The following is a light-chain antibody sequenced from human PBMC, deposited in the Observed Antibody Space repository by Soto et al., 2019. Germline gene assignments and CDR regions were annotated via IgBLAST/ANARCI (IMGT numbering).Light chain of an antibody. V-gene: IGLV2-14*01. CDR2: EVG. CDR1: SSDVDDSFH. Sequence: QSVLTQPASVSGSPGQSITISCTRTSSDVDDSFHVSWYQQHPGKAPKLLISEVGDRPSGISSRFSGSKSGNTASLTISGLQAEDEADYYCNSYTSTTTVFGAGTKVTVL. J-gene: IGLJ1*01. CDR3: NSYTSTTTV.